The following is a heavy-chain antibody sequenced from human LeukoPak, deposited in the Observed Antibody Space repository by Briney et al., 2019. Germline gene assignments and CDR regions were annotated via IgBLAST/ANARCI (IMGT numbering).Heavy chain of an antibody. CDR3: GAVRVVVPAAILLSPYEAFDI. D-gene: IGHD2-2*01. Sequence: GGSLRLSCAASGFTVSSNYMSWVRQAPGKGLEWVSAIYSGGSTYYADCVKGRFTISRDNSKNTLYLQMKSRGVEDTAVFYCGAVRVVVPAAILLSPYEAFDIWGQGTMVSVSS. CDR1: GFTVSSNY. J-gene: IGHJ3*02. V-gene: IGHV3-66*02. CDR2: IYSGGST.